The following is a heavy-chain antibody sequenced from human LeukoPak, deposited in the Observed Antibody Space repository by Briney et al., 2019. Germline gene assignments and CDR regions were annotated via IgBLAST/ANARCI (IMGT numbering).Heavy chain of an antibody. CDR2: IWYDGSNK. CDR3: ARGNTAMAQHWFDY. V-gene: IGHV3-33*08. Sequence: PGGSLRLSCTASGFSFSSYEMNWVRQAPGKGLEWVAVIWYDGSNKYYADSVKGRFTISRDNSKNTLYLQMNSLRAEDTAVYYCARGNTAMAQHWFDYWGQGTLVTVSS. D-gene: IGHD5-18*01. CDR1: GFSFSSYE. J-gene: IGHJ4*02.